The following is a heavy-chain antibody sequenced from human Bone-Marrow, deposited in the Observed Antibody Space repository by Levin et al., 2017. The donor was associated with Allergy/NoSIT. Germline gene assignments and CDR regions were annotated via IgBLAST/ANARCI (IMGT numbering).Heavy chain of an antibody. V-gene: IGHV5-51*01. CDR3: ARRRYYESSGSGYYYGLDV. CDR2: IYPGDSDT. D-gene: IGHD3-22*01. CDR1: GYNFSTDW. Sequence: GESLKISCQGSGYNFSTDWIAWVRQMPGKGLEWMGIIYPGDSDTRYSPSFQGQVTFSADKTISTAYLQWSSLEASDTAIYYCARRRYYESSGSGYYYGLDVWGQGTTVPVSS. J-gene: IGHJ6*02.